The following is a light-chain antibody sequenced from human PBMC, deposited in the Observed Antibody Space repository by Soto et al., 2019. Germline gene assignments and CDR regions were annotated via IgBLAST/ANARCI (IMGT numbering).Light chain of an antibody. J-gene: IGLJ2*01. CDR1: SSDVGGYNY. CDR3: CSNAGNYAV. CDR2: EVS. Sequence: QSALTQPRSVSGSPGQSVTISCTGTSSDVGGYNYVAWYQQYPGKAPKLMIYEVSKRPSGVPDRFSGSKSVNTASLAISGLQAEDEADYYCCSNAGNYAVFGGGTKVTVL. V-gene: IGLV2-11*01.